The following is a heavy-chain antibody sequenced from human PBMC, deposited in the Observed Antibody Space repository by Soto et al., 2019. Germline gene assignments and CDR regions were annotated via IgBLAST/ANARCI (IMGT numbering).Heavy chain of an antibody. D-gene: IGHD2-8*01. CDR1: GYTFTSYA. J-gene: IGHJ4*02. CDR2: INAGNGNT. CDR3: ARGGPVYATPYYFDY. V-gene: IGHV1-3*01. Sequence: ASVKVSCKASGYTFTSYAMHCVRQAPGQRLEWMGWINAGNGNTKYSQKFQGRVTITRDTSASTAYMELSSLRSEDTAVYYCARGGPVYATPYYFDYWGQGTLVTVSS.